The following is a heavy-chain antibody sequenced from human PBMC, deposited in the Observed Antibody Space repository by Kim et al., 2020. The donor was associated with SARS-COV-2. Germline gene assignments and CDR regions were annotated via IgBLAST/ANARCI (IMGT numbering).Heavy chain of an antibody. Sequence: ASVKVSCKASGYTFTSYAMNWVRQAPGQGLEWMGWINTNTGNPTYAQGFTGRFVFSLDTSVSTAYLHISSLKAEDTAVYYCARPGGDYGDYVHYYYGMDVWGQGTTVTVSS. CDR2: INTNTGNP. CDR3: ARPGGDYGDYVHYYYGMDV. D-gene: IGHD4-17*01. CDR1: GYTFTSYA. J-gene: IGHJ6*02. V-gene: IGHV7-4-1*02.